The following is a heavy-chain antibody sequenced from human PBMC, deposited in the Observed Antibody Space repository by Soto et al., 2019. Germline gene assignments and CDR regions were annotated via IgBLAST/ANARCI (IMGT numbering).Heavy chain of an antibody. CDR2: INPSGGST. D-gene: IGHD3-22*01. V-gene: IGHV1-46*01. CDR3: AGGGSIVVATRRLMDV. Sequence: VASVKVSCKASGYTFTSYYMHWVRQAPGQGLEWMGIINPSGGSTSYAQKFQGRVTMTRDTSTSTVYMELSSLRSEDTAVYYCAGGGSIVVATRRLMDVWGKGTTVTVSS. CDR1: GYTFTSYY. J-gene: IGHJ6*03.